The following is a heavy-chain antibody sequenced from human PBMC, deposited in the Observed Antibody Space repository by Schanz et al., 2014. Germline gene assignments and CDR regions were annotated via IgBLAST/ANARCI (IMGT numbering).Heavy chain of an antibody. J-gene: IGHJ4*02. CDR1: GYPFSNYG. CDR2: MSYNGNT. V-gene: IGHV1-18*01. Sequence: QVQLVQSGGEVKKPGASATVSCKASGYPFSNYGISWLRQAPGQGFEWMAWMSYNGNTKYAQSLQGRVTVTRDTSTSTSYMELRSLTSDDTAVYYCARDVPINDYWGQGTRVTVSS. CDR3: ARDVPINDY. D-gene: IGHD2-2*01.